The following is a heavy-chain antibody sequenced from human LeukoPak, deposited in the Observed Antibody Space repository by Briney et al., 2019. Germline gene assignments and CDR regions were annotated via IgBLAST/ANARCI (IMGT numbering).Heavy chain of an antibody. CDR1: GYTFTGYY. CDR3: ARLRVYCTNGVCKSGYYFDY. CDR2: INPNSSGT. V-gene: IGHV1-2*02. Sequence: GSSVKVSCKASGYTFTGYYMHWVRQAPGKGLEWMGWINPNSSGTNYAQKFRGRVTMTRATSISTAYMDLSRLRSDDTAVYYCARLRVYCTNGVCKSGYYFDYWGQGTLVTVSS. D-gene: IGHD2-8*01. J-gene: IGHJ4*02.